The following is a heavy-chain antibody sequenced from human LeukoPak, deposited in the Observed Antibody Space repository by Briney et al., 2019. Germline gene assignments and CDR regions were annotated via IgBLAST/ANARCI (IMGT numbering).Heavy chain of an antibody. D-gene: IGHD5-24*01. CDR1: GYSIRSGYQ. Sequence: SETLSLTCTVSGYSIRSGYQWGWIRQPPGKGLEWIGSINYSGRTYDNPSLKSRVTMSIGTSKNQFSLNVRSVTAADTAHYYCARAEINDYNRYWGQGILVIVSS. CDR3: ARAEINDYNRY. V-gene: IGHV4-38-2*02. CDR2: INYSGRT. J-gene: IGHJ4*02.